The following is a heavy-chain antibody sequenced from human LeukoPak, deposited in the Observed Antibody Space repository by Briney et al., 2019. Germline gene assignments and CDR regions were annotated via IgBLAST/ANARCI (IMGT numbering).Heavy chain of an antibody. D-gene: IGHD3-22*01. V-gene: IGHV3-23*01. Sequence: GGSLRLSCAASGFTFSSYAMSWVRQAPGKGLEWVSAISGSGGSTYYADSVKGRFTISRDNSKNTLYLQMNSLRAEDTAVYYCAKGDYYDSSGYSLDYWGQGTLVTVSS. CDR1: GFTFSSYA. J-gene: IGHJ4*02. CDR2: ISGSGGST. CDR3: AKGDYYDSSGYSLDY.